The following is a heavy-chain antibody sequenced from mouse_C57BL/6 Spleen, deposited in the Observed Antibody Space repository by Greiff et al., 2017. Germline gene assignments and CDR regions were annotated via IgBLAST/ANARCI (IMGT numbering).Heavy chain of an antibody. J-gene: IGHJ2*01. CDR1: GYTFTDYY. Sequence: EVQLQQSGPELVKPGASVKISCKASGYTFTDYYMNWVKQSHGKSLEWIGDINPNNGGTSYIQKFKGKATLTVDKSSSTAYMELRSLTSEDSAVYYCARPIYGNYGYFDYWGQGTTLTVSS. D-gene: IGHD2-1*01. V-gene: IGHV1-26*01. CDR2: INPNNGGT. CDR3: ARPIYGNYGYFDY.